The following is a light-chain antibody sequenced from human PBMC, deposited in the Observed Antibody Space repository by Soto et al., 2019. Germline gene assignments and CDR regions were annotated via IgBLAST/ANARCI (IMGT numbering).Light chain of an antibody. V-gene: IGKV3-15*01. CDR1: QSVNSD. CDR2: GTS. Sequence: EVVMTQSPATLSVSPGEGATLSCRASQSVNSDLAWYQQKPGQPPRLLIYGTSIRATGIPVRFSGSGSGTEFTLSISSLQSEDFAIYSCHQSNNWPPAFGQGTKVEIK. CDR3: HQSNNWPPA. J-gene: IGKJ1*01.